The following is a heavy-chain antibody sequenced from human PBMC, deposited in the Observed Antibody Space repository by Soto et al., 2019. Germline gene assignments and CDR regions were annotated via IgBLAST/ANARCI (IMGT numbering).Heavy chain of an antibody. V-gene: IGHV5-51*01. CDR3: ARPSNNYVAH. J-gene: IGHJ4*02. CDR2: INHGDSEC. Sequence: GDSLNISCNSSGYSFSNSWIGWACQMPEKGLELIASINHGDSECTYSPSFQGQVTISADKSISIAYLQWNSLKASDTAMYYCARPSNNYVAHWGQGTLVT. CDR1: GYSFSNSW. D-gene: IGHD4-4*01.